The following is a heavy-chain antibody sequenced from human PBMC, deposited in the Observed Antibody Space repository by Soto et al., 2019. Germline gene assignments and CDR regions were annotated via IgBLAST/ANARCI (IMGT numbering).Heavy chain of an antibody. Sequence: SQTLSLTCTVSGGSFSSYYWSWIRQPPGKGLEWIGHIYYSGSTKYNPSLKNRVTLSVDTSKNQLSLKLSSVTAADTAVYYCARDYYYDIRGYPGAQYYGMDVLGQGLTVTVPS. CDR1: GGSFSSYY. D-gene: IGHD3-22*01. V-gene: IGHV4-59*01. CDR2: IYYSGST. CDR3: ARDYYYDIRGYPGAQYYGMDV. J-gene: IGHJ6*02.